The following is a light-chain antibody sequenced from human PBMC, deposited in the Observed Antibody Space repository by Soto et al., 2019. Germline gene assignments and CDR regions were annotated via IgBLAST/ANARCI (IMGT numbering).Light chain of an antibody. CDR3: QSYDSSLSGYV. CDR2: DVS. Sequence: QSVLTQPRSVSGSPGQSVTISCTGTSSDVGGYNYVSWYQQHPGKAPKFMIYDVSTRPSGVPERFSGSKSGTSASLAITGLQAEDEADYYCQSYDSSLSGYVFGTGTKVPS. J-gene: IGLJ1*01. V-gene: IGLV2-11*01. CDR1: SSDVGGYNY.